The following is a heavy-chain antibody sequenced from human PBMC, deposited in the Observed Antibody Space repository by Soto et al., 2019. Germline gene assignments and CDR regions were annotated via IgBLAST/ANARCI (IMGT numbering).Heavy chain of an antibody. V-gene: IGHV1-2*02. CDR1: GYTFTGDY. D-gene: IGHD3-22*01. Sequence: ASVKVSCKASGYTFTGDYMPWVRQAPVQGLEWMGWINPNSGGTNYAQKFQGRVTMTRDTSIIRADIELGRLRFDDTAVYYRAISDYYGSSGYWDRDYWG. CDR3: AISDYYGSSGYWDRDY. J-gene: IGHJ4*01. CDR2: INPNSGGT.